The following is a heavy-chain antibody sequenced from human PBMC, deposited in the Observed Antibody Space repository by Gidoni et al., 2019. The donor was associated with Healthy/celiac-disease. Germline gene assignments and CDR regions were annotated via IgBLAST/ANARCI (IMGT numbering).Heavy chain of an antibody. CDR1: GFTFSSYG. Sequence: QVQLVESGGGVVQPGRSLRLSCAASGFTFSSYGMHWVRQAPGKGLEWVAVISYDGSNKYYADSVKGRFTISRDNSKNTLYLQMNSLRAEDTAVYYCAKEEDSALGVDAFDIWGQGTMVTVSS. CDR3: AKEEDSALGVDAFDI. V-gene: IGHV3-30*18. J-gene: IGHJ3*02. CDR2: ISYDGSNK. D-gene: IGHD3-16*01.